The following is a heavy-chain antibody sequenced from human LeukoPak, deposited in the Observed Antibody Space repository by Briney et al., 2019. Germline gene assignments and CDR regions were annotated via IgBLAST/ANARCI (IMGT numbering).Heavy chain of an antibody. V-gene: IGHV1-8*01. CDR2: MSPNSGNT. J-gene: IGHJ4*02. Sequence: ASVKVSCKASGYTFTSYDIHWVRQATGQGLEWMGWMSPNSGNTVYAQKFQGRVTMTRNTSISTAYMELSSLSSEDTAVYYCARGCSSTTCPWPFDYWGQGTLVTVSS. D-gene: IGHD2-2*01. CDR3: ARGCSSTTCPWPFDY. CDR1: GYTFTSYD.